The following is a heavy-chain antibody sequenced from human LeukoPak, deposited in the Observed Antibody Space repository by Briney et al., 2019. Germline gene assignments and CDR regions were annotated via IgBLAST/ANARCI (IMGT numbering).Heavy chain of an antibody. D-gene: IGHD4-17*01. CDR2: MNPNSGNT. J-gene: IGHJ3*02. CDR1: GYTFTSYD. Sequence: ASVKVSCKASGYTFTSYDINWVRQATGQGLEWMGWMNPNSGNTGYAQKFQGRVTMTRNTSISTAYMELSSLRSEDTAVYYCALYGDYVPDAFDIWGQGTMVTVSS. CDR3: ALYGDYVPDAFDI. V-gene: IGHV1-8*01.